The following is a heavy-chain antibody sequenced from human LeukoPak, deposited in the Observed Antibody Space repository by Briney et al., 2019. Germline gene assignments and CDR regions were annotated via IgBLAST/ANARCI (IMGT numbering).Heavy chain of an antibody. Sequence: SETLSLTCAVYGGSFSGYYWSWIRQPPGKGLEWIGEINHSGSTNYNPSLKSRVTISVDTSKNQFSLKLSSVTAADTAVYYCARGSDYSGGYYFDYWGQGTLVTVSS. J-gene: IGHJ4*02. D-gene: IGHD2-21*01. CDR1: GGSFSGYY. CDR3: ARGSDYSGGYYFDY. CDR2: INHSGST. V-gene: IGHV4-34*01.